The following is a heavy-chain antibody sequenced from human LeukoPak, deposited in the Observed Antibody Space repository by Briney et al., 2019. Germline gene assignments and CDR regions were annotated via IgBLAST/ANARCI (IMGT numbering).Heavy chain of an antibody. V-gene: IGHV4-39*01. Sequence: PSETLSLTCTVSGGSISSSSYYWGWIRQPPGKGLEWIGSIYYSGSTYYNPSLKSRVTISVDTSRNQFSLKLSSVTAADTAVYYCARRRFVTVAGMIDYWGQGTLVTVSS. J-gene: IGHJ4*02. D-gene: IGHD6-19*01. CDR1: GGSISSSSYY. CDR2: IYYSGST. CDR3: ARRRFVTVAGMIDY.